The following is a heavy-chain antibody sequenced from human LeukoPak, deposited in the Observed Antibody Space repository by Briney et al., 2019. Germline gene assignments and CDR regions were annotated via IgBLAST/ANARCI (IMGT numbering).Heavy chain of an antibody. CDR1: GYTFTSYG. D-gene: IGHD3-22*01. V-gene: IGHV1-18*01. J-gene: IGHJ4*02. Sequence: ASAKVSCKASGYTFTSYGISWVRQAPGQGLEWMGWISAYNGNTNYAQKLQGRVTMTTDTSTSTAYMELRSLRSDDTAVYYCARVTMIVGAPRGFDYWGQGTLVTVSS. CDR3: ARVTMIVGAPRGFDY. CDR2: ISAYNGNT.